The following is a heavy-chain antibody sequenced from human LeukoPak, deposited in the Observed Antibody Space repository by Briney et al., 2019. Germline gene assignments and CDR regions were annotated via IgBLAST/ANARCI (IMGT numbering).Heavy chain of an antibody. V-gene: IGHV4-34*01. CDR2: INHSGST. CDR1: GGSFSGYY. Sequence: SETLSLTCAVYGGSFSGYYWSWIRQPPGKGLEWIGEINHSGSTNYNPSLKSRVTISVDTSKNQFSLKLSSVTAAYTAVYYCARVRYYYGSGSYYRYYYYYYMDVWGKGTTVTVSS. J-gene: IGHJ6*03. D-gene: IGHD3-10*01. CDR3: ARVRYYYGSGSYYRYYYYYYMDV.